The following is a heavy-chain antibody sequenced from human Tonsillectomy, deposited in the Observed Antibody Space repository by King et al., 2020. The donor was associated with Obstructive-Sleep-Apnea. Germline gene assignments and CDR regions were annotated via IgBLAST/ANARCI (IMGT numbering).Heavy chain of an antibody. CDR1: GFTFSSYW. Sequence: VQLVESGGGLVQPGGSLRLSCAASGFTFSSYWMSWVRQAPGKGLEWVANIKQDGSEKYYVDSVKGRFTISRDNAKNSLYLQMNSLRAEDTAVYYCARDYSSSWYGIDYWGQGTLVTVSS. D-gene: IGHD6-13*01. CDR2: IKQDGSEK. J-gene: IGHJ4*02. V-gene: IGHV3-7*01. CDR3: ARDYSSSWYGIDY.